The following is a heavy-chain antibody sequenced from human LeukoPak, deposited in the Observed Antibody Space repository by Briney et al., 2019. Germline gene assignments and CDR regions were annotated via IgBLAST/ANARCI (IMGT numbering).Heavy chain of an antibody. D-gene: IGHD5-18*01. V-gene: IGHV6-1*01. CDR3: ARAVDTAMLALDY. Sequence: PSQTLSLTCAISGDSVSSTSSAWNWIRQSPSRGLEWLGRTYYRSKWFNDYAVSVKSRIIINPDTSKNQFSLQLNSVTPEDTAVYYCARAVDTAMLALDYWGQGTLVTVSS. J-gene: IGHJ4*02. CDR2: TYYRSKWFN. CDR1: GDSVSSTSSA.